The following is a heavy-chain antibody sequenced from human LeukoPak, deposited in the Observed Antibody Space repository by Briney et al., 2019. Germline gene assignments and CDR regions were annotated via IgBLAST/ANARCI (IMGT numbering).Heavy chain of an antibody. D-gene: IGHD3-22*01. Sequence: GGSLRLSCAASGLTFSDSAVHWVRQAPGKGLEWVGRIRSKANNYATSYDASVKGRFTISRDDSKNTAFLQMDSLKTEDTAVYYCTRRYYHDSSGNYYGDYWGQGTRVTVSS. CDR2: IRSKANNYAT. V-gene: IGHV3-73*01. J-gene: IGHJ4*02. CDR3: TRRYYHDSSGNYYGDY. CDR1: GLTFSDSA.